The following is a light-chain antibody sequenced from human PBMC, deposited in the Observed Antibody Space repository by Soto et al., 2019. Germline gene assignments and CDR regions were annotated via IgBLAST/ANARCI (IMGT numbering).Light chain of an antibody. CDR3: SLYTSSSAFYV. CDR2: DVS. Sequence: QSVLTQPASVSGSPGQSITISCTGTSSDVGGYNYVSWYQQHPGKAPKLMIYDVSNRPSGVSNRFSGSKSGNTASLTISGLQAEDEADYYCSLYTSSSAFYVFGTGTNVTVL. V-gene: IGLV2-14*01. J-gene: IGLJ1*01. CDR1: SSDVGGYNY.